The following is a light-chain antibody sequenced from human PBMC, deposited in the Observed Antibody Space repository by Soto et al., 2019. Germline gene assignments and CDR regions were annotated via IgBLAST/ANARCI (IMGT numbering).Light chain of an antibody. CDR1: SSDIGGYNY. Sequence: QSALTQPPSVSGSPGESVTISCTGISSDIGGYNYVSWYQQLPGKAPKVMIYDNTKRPSGVPDRVSSSNSGNTASLTISGLQAEDEADYHCCSYAGTTHVFGNGTKVTVL. CDR3: CSYAGTTHV. J-gene: IGLJ1*01. CDR2: DNT. V-gene: IGLV2-11*01.